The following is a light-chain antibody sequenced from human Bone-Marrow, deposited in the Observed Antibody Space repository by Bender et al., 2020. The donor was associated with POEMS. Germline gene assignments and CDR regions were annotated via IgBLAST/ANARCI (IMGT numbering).Light chain of an antibody. V-gene: IGLV1-44*01. CDR2: KNN. CDR3: AAWEDSLNGWV. Sequence: QSVLTQSPSASGTPGQRVTISCSGGDSNIRSNYVHWYQHVPGMAPKLVIFKNNQRPSGVPDRFSGSKSGTSASLAISGLQSEDEADYYCAAWEDSLNGWVFGGGTKLTVL. CDR1: DSNIRSNY. J-gene: IGLJ3*02.